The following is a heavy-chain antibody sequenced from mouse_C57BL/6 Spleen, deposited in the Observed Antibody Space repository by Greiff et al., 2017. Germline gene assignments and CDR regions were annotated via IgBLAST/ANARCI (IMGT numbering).Heavy chain of an antibody. CDR2: INYDGSST. V-gene: IGHV5-16*01. CDR1: GFTFSDYY. J-gene: IGHJ1*03. Sequence: EVQVVESEGGLVQPGSSMKLSCTASGFTFSDYYMAWVRQVPEKGLEWVANINYDGSSTYYLASLTSRFIISRDNAKNILYLQMSSLKSEDTATYCCARDGGSSRYFDVWGTGTTVTVSS. CDR3: ARDGGSSRYFDV. D-gene: IGHD1-1*01.